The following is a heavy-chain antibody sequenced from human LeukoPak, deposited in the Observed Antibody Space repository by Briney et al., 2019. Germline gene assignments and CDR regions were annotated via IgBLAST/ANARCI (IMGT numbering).Heavy chain of an antibody. D-gene: IGHD3-3*01. CDR2: IYYCEST. Sequence: SDTLSLTCTVSGGSISSYYWSWIREPPRKGLEWIGYIYYCESTNYNPSLKSRVTISVDTSKDQFSLKMSPVIASDPAVEYLARTYYDRWSGYSSFDSWGQGTLVTVSS. J-gene: IGHJ4*02. CDR1: GGSISSYY. V-gene: IGHV4-59*07. CDR3: ARTYYDRWSGYSSFDS.